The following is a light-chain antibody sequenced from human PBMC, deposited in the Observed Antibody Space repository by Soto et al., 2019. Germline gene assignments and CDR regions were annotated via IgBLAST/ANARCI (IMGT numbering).Light chain of an antibody. J-gene: IGLJ1*01. Sequence: QSALTQPASVSGSPGQSITISCTGTSSDVGAYNSVCWYQHNPGKAPKLMIHDVSIRPSGASNRFSGSKSGNTASLTISGLQAEDEADYYCSSYTTSSTLVFGTGNKLTVL. CDR1: SSDVGAYNS. CDR3: SSYTTSSTLV. CDR2: DVS. V-gene: IGLV2-14*01.